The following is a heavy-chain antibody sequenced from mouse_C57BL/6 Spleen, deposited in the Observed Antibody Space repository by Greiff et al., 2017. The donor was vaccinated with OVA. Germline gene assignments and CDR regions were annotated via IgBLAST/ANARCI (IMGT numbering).Heavy chain of an antibody. CDR3: ARRIYYDYDRAYAMDY. CDR1: GYTFTSYW. J-gene: IGHJ4*01. Sequence: QVQLQQPGAELVMPGASVKLSCKASGYTFTSYWMHWVKQRPGQGLEWIGEIDPSDSYTNYNQKFKGKSTLTVDKSSSTAYMQLSSLTSEDSAVYYCARRIYYDYDRAYAMDYWGQGTSVTVSS. CDR2: IDPSDSYT. V-gene: IGHV1-69*01. D-gene: IGHD2-4*01.